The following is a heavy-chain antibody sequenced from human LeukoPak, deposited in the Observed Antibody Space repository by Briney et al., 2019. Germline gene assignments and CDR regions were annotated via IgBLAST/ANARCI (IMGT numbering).Heavy chain of an antibody. CDR1: GFTFSSYA. Sequence: PGGSLRLSCAASGFTFSSYAMSWVRQAPGKGLEWVSAISGSGGSTYYADSVKGRFTISRDNSKNTLYLQMNSLRAEDTAVYYRAKSVGIAVAGPLLNWFDPWGQGTLVTVSS. J-gene: IGHJ5*02. CDR3: AKSVGIAVAGPLLNWFDP. D-gene: IGHD6-19*01. V-gene: IGHV3-23*01. CDR2: ISGSGGST.